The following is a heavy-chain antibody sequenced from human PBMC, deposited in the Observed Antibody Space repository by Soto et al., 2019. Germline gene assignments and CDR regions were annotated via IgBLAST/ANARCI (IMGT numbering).Heavy chain of an antibody. CDR1: GYTFVSYE. Sequence: ASVKVSCKASGYTFVSYEISWVRQAPGQGLEWMGWISPYKGETNYARKLQGRVTMTTDTSTRTAYMELRSLTSEDTAVYYCARSVSGHYNWFDPWGRGTLVTVSS. D-gene: IGHD3-3*01. CDR2: ISPYKGET. J-gene: IGHJ5*02. V-gene: IGHV1-18*04. CDR3: ARSVSGHYNWFDP.